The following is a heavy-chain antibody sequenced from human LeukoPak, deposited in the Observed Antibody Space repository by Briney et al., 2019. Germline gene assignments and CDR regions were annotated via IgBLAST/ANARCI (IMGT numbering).Heavy chain of an antibody. CDR3: ATSRGGSSGWNY. J-gene: IGHJ4*02. CDR1: GGSISSSRYY. CDR2: IYYSGST. D-gene: IGHD6-19*01. Sequence: SETLSLTCTASGGSISSSRYYWGWIRQPPGKGLEWIGSIYYSGSTYYNPSLKSRVTISVDTSKNQFSLKLSSVTAADTAVYYCATSRGGSSGWNYWGQGTLVTVSS. V-gene: IGHV4-39*01.